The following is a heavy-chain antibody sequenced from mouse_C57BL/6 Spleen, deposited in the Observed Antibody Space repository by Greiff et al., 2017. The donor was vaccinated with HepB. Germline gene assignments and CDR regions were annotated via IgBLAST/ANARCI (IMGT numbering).Heavy chain of an antibody. J-gene: IGHJ2*01. CDR3: ARGGIYYDYDYFDY. D-gene: IGHD2-4*01. V-gene: IGHV1-69*01. Sequence: VKLMESGAELVMPGASVKLSCKASGYTFTSYWMHWVKQRPGQGLEWIGEIDPSDSYTNYNQKFKGKSTLTVDKSSSTAYMQLSSLTSEDSAVYYCARGGIYYDYDYFDYWGQGTTLTVSS. CDR1: GYTFTSYW. CDR2: IDPSDSYT.